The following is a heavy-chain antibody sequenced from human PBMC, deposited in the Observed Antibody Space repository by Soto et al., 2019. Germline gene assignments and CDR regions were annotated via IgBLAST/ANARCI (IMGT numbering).Heavy chain of an antibody. J-gene: IGHJ4*02. CDR2: ISSGSSYI. CDR1: GFTFSTYT. CDR3: ARNILSGRAYSDS. V-gene: IGHV3-21*01. D-gene: IGHD3-10*01. Sequence: PGGSLRLSCAASGFTFSTYTMNGFLQAPVKGLEWISSISSGSSYIYYAGSVKGRFTISRDNAKNSLFLQMNSRSAPDTALYSCARNILSGRAYSDSWRKGTKVTASS.